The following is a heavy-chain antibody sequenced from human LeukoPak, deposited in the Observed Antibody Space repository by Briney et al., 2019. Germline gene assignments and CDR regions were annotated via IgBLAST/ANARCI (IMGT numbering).Heavy chain of an antibody. CDR3: AREFPRTTASYYFDY. V-gene: IGHV3-7*01. D-gene: IGHD1-1*01. J-gene: IGHJ4*02. CDR2: IKQDGSEK. Sequence: PGGSLRLSCAASGFTFSSYWMSWVRQAPGKGLEWVANIKQDGSEKYYVDSVKGRFTISRDNAKNSLYLQMNSLRAEDTAVYYCAREFPRTTASYYFDYWGQGTLVTVSS. CDR1: GFTFSSYW.